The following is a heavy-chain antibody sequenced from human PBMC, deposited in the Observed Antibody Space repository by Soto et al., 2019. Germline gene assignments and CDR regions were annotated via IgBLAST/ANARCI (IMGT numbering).Heavy chain of an antibody. V-gene: IGHV4-39*01. Sequence: ASETLSLTCTVSGGSISSSSYYWGWIRQPPGKGLEWIGSIYYSGSTYYNPSLKSRVTISVDTSKNQFSLKLSSVTAADTAVYYCARHPSGSYYMDVWGQGTTVTVSS. CDR1: GGSISSSSYY. CDR2: IYYSGST. J-gene: IGHJ6*03. D-gene: IGHD1-26*01. CDR3: ARHPSGSYYMDV.